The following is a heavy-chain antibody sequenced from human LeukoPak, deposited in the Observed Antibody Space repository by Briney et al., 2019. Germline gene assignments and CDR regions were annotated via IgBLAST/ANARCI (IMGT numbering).Heavy chain of an antibody. V-gene: IGHV4-4*07. CDR1: GGSISSYY. J-gene: IGHJ4*02. D-gene: IGHD1-26*01. CDR2: VHTSGST. CDR3: ATDPVGALLYY. Sequence: SETLSLTCTVSGGSISSYYWSWIRQPAGKGLEWIGRVHTSGSTNYNPSLRSRVTMSVDTSENQFSLPLRSVTAADTAVYYCATDPVGALLYYWGQGTLVTVSS.